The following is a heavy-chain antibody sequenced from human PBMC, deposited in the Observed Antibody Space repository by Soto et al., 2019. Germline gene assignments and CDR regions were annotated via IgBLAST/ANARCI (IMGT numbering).Heavy chain of an antibody. CDR2: IRSKANSYAT. Sequence: VGSLRLSCAASGFTFSGSAMHWVRQASGKGLEWVGRIRSKANSYATAYAASVKGRFTISRDDSKNTAYLQMNSLKTEDTAVYYCTRLRDYYDSSGYYFGPFDPWGQGTLVTVSS. D-gene: IGHD3-22*01. CDR3: TRLRDYYDSSGYYFGPFDP. V-gene: IGHV3-73*01. J-gene: IGHJ5*02. CDR1: GFTFSGSA.